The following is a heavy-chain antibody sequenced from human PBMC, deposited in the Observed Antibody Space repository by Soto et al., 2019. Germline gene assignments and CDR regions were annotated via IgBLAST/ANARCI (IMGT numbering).Heavy chain of an antibody. Sequence: GESLKISCKGSGYNFTTYWIGWVRQMPGKGLEWMGIISPGDSDTRYSPSFQGQVTISADKSISTAFLQWSSLKASDTAIYYCARQRRIPAGGTAWFDPWGQGTLVTVSS. J-gene: IGHJ5*02. D-gene: IGHD1-1*01. CDR2: ISPGDSDT. V-gene: IGHV5-51*01. CDR3: ARQRRIPAGGTAWFDP. CDR1: GYNFTTYW.